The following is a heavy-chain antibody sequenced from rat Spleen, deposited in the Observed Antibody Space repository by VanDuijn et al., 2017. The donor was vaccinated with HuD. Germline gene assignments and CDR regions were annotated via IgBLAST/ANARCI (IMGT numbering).Heavy chain of an antibody. CDR1: GFSLSNYG. Sequence: QVQLKESGPGLVKPSLTLSLTCTVSGFSLSNYGVFWVRQPPGKGLEWMGVIWAGGGTNYNSAVQSRLSISRDTSKSQVFLKMNSLQPEDTGTYYCARDRPGAYYVMDAWGQGASVTVSS. D-gene: IGHD1-4*01. J-gene: IGHJ4*01. V-gene: IGHV2-13*01. CDR3: ARDRPGAYYVMDA. CDR2: IWAGGGT.